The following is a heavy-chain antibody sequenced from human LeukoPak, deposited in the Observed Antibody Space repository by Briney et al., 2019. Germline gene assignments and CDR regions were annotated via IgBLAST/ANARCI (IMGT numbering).Heavy chain of an antibody. CDR2: INPNSGGT. CDR3: ARVALNTFYDSSGYHFAY. J-gene: IGHJ4*02. D-gene: IGHD3-22*01. CDR1: GYTFTGYY. Sequence: GASVKVSCKASGYTFTGYYMHWVRQAPGQGLEWMGRINPNSGGTNYAQKFQGRVTMTRDTSISTAYMELSRLRSDDTAVYYCARVALNTFYDSSGYHFAYWGQGTLVTVSS. V-gene: IGHV1-2*06.